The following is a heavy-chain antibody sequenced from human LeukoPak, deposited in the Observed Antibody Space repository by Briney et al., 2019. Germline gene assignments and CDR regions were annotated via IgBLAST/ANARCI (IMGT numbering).Heavy chain of an antibody. J-gene: IGHJ6*03. V-gene: IGHV3-30*04. CDR1: GFTFSSDA. CDR3: AKDRRDTTMAPYYYYYMDV. CDR2: ISYDGKEK. Sequence: PGGSLRLSCVASGFTFSSDAMHWVRQAPGKGLEWVAVISYDGKEKYHADSVKGRFTISRDNSKNTLYLQMNSLRVEDTAVYYCAKDRRDTTMAPYYYYYMDVWGKGTTVTVSS. D-gene: IGHD5-18*01.